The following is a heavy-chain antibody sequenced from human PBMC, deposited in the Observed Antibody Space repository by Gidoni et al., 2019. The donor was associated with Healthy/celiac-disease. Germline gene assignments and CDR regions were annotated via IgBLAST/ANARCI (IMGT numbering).Heavy chain of an antibody. CDR3: AKDQILGIGKFDY. Sequence: VRLLESGGGLVQPGGSLRLSCAASGFTFSNYAMGWVRQAPGKGVGGVSAISSSGGSTYYADSVKGRFTISRDNSKNTLYLQMNSLRAEDTAVYYCAKDQILGIGKFDYWGQGTLVTVSS. CDR2: ISSSGGST. CDR1: GFTFSNYA. D-gene: IGHD1-1*01. V-gene: IGHV3-23*01. J-gene: IGHJ4*02.